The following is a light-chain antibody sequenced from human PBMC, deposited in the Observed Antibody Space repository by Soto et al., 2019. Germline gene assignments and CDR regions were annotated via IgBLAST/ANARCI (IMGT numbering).Light chain of an antibody. J-gene: IGLJ2*01. Sequence: QSVLTQPPSASGTPGQRVSISCSGSSSNIESHSVDWYQHFLGTAPKLVINSNDQRPSGVPDRFSGSKSGTSASLAISGLQAEDEADYYCATWDDGVNGVLFGGGTKLTVL. CDR1: SSNIESHS. V-gene: IGLV1-44*01. CDR3: ATWDDGVNGVL. CDR2: SND.